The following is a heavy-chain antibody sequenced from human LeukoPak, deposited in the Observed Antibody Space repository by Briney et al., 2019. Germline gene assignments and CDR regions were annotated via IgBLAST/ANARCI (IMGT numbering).Heavy chain of an antibody. CDR1: GYSISSGYY. CDR3: ARTYYYGSGSYIDFDY. CDR2: VYHSGST. V-gene: IGHV4-38-2*02. J-gene: IGHJ4*02. Sequence: SETLSLTCTVSGYSISSGYYWGWIRQPPGKGLEWIGSVYHSGSTYYNPSLKSRVTISVDTSKNQFSLKLSSVTAADTAVYYCARTYYYGSGSYIDFDYWGQGTLVTVSS. D-gene: IGHD3-10*01.